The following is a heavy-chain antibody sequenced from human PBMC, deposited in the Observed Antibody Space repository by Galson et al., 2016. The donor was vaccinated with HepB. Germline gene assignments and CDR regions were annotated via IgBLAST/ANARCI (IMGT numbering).Heavy chain of an antibody. D-gene: IGHD6-13*01. CDR1: GFMFNYYG. CDR2: VTNNGNDK. CDR3: ARDLIAAPGRTFFYYYYYMDV. V-gene: IGHV3-21*01. J-gene: IGHJ6*03. Sequence: SLRLSCAASGFMFNYYGMNWVRQAPGKGLEWVSSVTNNGNDKYYADSAKGRFTISRDNAKNSLFLQMDSLRAEDTAVYYCARDLIAAPGRTFFYYYYYMDVWGKGTTVTVSS.